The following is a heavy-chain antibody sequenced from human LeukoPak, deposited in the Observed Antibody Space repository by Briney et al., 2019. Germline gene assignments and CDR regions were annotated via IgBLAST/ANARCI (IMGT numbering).Heavy chain of an antibody. CDR3: ARGRSYCTNGVCSWFDP. D-gene: IGHD2-8*01. V-gene: IGHV4-34*01. J-gene: IGHJ5*02. CDR2: INHSGST. Sequence: PSETLSLTCAVYGGSFSGYYWSWIRQPPGEGLEWIGEINHSGSTNYNPSLKSRVTISVDTSKNQFYLKLSSVTAADTAVYYCARGRSYCTNGVCSWFDPWGQGTLVTVSS. CDR1: GGSFSGYY.